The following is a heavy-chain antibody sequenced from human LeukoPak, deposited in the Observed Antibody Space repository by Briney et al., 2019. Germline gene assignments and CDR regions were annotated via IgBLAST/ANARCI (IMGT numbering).Heavy chain of an antibody. Sequence: PSETLSLTCTVSGGSISSYYWSWIRQPAGKGLEWIGRIYTSGSTNYNPSLKSRVTMSVDTSKNQSSLKLSSVTAADTAVYYCATQGIFGDTSYWGQGTLVTVSS. CDR3: ATQGIFGDTSY. CDR2: IYTSGST. CDR1: GGSISSYY. J-gene: IGHJ4*02. D-gene: IGHD3-3*01. V-gene: IGHV4-4*07.